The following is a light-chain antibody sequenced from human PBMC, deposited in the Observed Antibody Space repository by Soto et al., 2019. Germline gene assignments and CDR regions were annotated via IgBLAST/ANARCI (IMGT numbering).Light chain of an antibody. V-gene: IGKV3-11*01. CDR1: QSFSSY. CDR2: DAS. Sequence: EIVLTQAPATLSLSPGERATLSCRASQSFSSYLACYQQKPGQAPRLLIYDASNRATGITARFSGSGSGTDFTLTISSLEPEDFAVYYCQQRSNWPPWTFGQGTKVEIK. J-gene: IGKJ1*01. CDR3: QQRSNWPPWT.